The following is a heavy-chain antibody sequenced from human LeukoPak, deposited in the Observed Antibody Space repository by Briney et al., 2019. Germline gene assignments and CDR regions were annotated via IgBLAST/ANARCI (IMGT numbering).Heavy chain of an antibody. CDR1: GFALSTYD. D-gene: IGHD3-3*01. CDR2: IYEAGNT. Sequence: PGGSLRLSCAASGFALSTYDMHWVRQVTGEALEWVSMIYEAGNTYYTGSVKGRFTISRENAKNSLYLQMHGLTAADTAVYYCARVGDHYDFWSGYYFGPHYGMDVWGQGTTVTVSS. V-gene: IGHV3-13*01. J-gene: IGHJ6*02. CDR3: ARVGDHYDFWSGYYFGPHYGMDV.